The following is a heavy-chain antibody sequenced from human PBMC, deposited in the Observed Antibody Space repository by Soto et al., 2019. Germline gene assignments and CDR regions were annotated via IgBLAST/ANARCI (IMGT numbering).Heavy chain of an antibody. CDR3: ARHPILGGYSGYDWGVDY. Sequence: SETLSLTCTVSGGSIGSSSYYWGWIRQHPGKGLEWIGSIYYNGSTYYNPYLKSRVTISVDTSKNQFSLKLSSVIAADTAVYYCARHPILGGYSGYDWGVDYWGQGTLVTVSS. J-gene: IGHJ4*02. D-gene: IGHD5-12*01. CDR1: GGSIGSSSYY. CDR2: IYYNGST. V-gene: IGHV4-39*01.